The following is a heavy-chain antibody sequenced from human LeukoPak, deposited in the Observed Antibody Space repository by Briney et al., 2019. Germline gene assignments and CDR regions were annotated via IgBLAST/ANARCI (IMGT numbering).Heavy chain of an antibody. V-gene: IGHV5-51*01. CDR3: ARRADSSGWYGLWDFDY. J-gene: IGHJ4*02. CDR2: IYPGDSDT. D-gene: IGHD6-19*01. Sequence: GESLQISCKGSGYSFTSYWIGWVRQLPGKGLEWMGIIYPGDSDTRYSPSFQGQVTISADKSISTAYLQWSSLKASDTAMYYCARRADSSGWYGLWDFDYWGQGTLVTVSS. CDR1: GYSFTSYW.